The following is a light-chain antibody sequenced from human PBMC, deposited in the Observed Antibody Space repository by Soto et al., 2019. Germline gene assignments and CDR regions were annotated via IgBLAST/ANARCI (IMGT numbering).Light chain of an antibody. CDR2: EVS. V-gene: IGLV2-18*02. J-gene: IGLJ2*01. CDR1: SSDVGSYNR. CDR3: RSYTSSSTWV. Sequence: QSALTQPPSVSGSPGQSVTISCTGTSSDVGSYNRVSWYQQPPGTAPKLMIYEVSNRPSGVPYRFSGSKSGNTASLTISGLQAEDEADYYCRSYTSSSTWVFGGGTKLTVL.